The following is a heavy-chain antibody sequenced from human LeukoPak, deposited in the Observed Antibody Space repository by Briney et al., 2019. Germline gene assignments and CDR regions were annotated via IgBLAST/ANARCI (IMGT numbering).Heavy chain of an antibody. CDR3: ARAATATAESAFGY. Sequence: GGSLRLSCVASGFTFSSYAMHWVRQTPGKGLEYVSGINSNGGSTHYANSVKGRFTISRDNSKHTLYLQMGSLRTEDMAVYYCARAATATAESAFGYWGQGTLVTVSS. D-gene: IGHD4-17*01. CDR2: INSNGGST. J-gene: IGHJ4*02. V-gene: IGHV3-64*01. CDR1: GFTFSSYA.